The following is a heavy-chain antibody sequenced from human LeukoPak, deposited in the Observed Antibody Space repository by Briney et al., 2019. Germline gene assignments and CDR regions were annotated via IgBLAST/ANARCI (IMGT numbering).Heavy chain of an antibody. D-gene: IGHD2-15*01. V-gene: IGHV3-21*01. Sequence: GGSLRLSCAASGFAFSSDSMNWVRQAPGKGLEWFSSISSSSSYIYYAASVKGRFTISRDNAKNSLYLQMTSLRAEDTAVYYCARAVVVVAATAYYYYGMDVWGQGTTVTVSS. CDR2: ISSSSSYI. CDR3: ARAVVVVAATAYYYYGMDV. CDR1: GFAFSSDS. J-gene: IGHJ6*02.